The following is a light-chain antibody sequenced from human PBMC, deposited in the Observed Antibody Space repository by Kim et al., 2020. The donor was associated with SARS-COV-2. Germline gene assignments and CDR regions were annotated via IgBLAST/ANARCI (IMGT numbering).Light chain of an antibody. J-gene: IGKJ4*01. CDR3: QQYTARPLT. CDR2: DAS. V-gene: IGKV3-15*01. CDR1: QRIGSN. Sequence: GSPGERATLSCRASQRIGSNLAWYQQKPGQAPRLLIYDASTRAPGIPARFSGSGSGTEFTLTISSLQSEDFAVYYCQQYTARPLTFGGGTKVDIK.